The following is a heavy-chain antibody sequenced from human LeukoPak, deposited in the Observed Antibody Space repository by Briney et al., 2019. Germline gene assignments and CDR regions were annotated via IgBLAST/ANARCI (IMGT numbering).Heavy chain of an antibody. J-gene: IGHJ4*02. CDR1: GYTFTGYY. V-gene: IGHV1-2*06. CDR2: INPNSGGT. D-gene: IGHD1-26*01. Sequence: ASVKVSCKASGYTFTGYYMHWVRQAPGQGLEWMGRINPNSGGTNYAQKFQGRVTMTRDTSISTAYMELSSLRSEDTAVYYCARGVGGSSSRFDYWGQGTLVTVSS. CDR3: ARGVGGSSSRFDY.